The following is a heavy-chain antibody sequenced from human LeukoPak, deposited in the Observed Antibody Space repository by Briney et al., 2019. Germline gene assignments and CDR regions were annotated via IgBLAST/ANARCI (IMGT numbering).Heavy chain of an antibody. CDR1: GFTFSSYS. Sequence: GGSLRLSCAASGFTFSSYSMNWVRQAPGKGLEWVSSISSSSSYIYYADSVKGRFTISRDNAKNSLYLQMNSLRAEDTAVYCCARAGGSYGSGSYFKGWGQGTLVTVSS. CDR3: ARAGGSYGSGSYFKG. CDR2: ISSSSSYI. J-gene: IGHJ4*02. D-gene: IGHD3-10*01. V-gene: IGHV3-21*01.